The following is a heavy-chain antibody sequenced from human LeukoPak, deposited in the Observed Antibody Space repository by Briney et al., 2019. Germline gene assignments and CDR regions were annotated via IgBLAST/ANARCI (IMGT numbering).Heavy chain of an antibody. D-gene: IGHD3-22*01. Sequence: GGSLRLSCAASGFTLSSYGMHWVRQAPGKGLEWVAVISYDGSNKYYADSVKGRFTISRDNSKNTLYLQMNSLRAEDTAVYYCAKGLWYYYDSSGYVDYWGQGTLVTVSS. CDR2: ISYDGSNK. J-gene: IGHJ4*02. CDR3: AKGLWYYYDSSGYVDY. CDR1: GFTLSSYG. V-gene: IGHV3-30*18.